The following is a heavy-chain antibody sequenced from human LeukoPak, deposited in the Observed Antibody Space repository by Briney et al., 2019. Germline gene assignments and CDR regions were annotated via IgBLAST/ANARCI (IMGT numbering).Heavy chain of an antibody. D-gene: IGHD3-22*01. CDR2: INSDGSIT. CDR3: AKTYYYDSSGYSHYLAYDY. CDR1: GFTFTTYW. J-gene: IGHJ4*02. Sequence: GGSLRLSCAASGFTFTTYWMHWVRQAPGKGLVWVSHINSDGSITSYADSVTGRFTISRDNSKNTMYLQLNSLRAEDTAIYYCAKTYYYDSSGYSHYLAYDYWGQGTLVTVSS. V-gene: IGHV3-74*01.